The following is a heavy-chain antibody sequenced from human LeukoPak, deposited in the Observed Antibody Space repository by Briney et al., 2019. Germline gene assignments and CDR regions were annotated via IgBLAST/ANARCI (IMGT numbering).Heavy chain of an antibody. CDR1: GFTFSSYS. D-gene: IGHD6-19*01. Sequence: GGSLRLPCAASGFTFSSYSMNWVRQAPGKGLEWVSAISGSGGSTYYADSVKGRFTISRDNSKNTLYLQMNSLRAEDTAVYYCAKKESTSSGSLDYWGQGTLVTVSS. V-gene: IGHV3-23*01. CDR3: AKKESTSSGSLDY. J-gene: IGHJ4*02. CDR2: ISGSGGST.